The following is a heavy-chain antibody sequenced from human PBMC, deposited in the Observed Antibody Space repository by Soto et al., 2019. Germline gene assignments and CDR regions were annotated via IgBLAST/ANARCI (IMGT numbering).Heavy chain of an antibody. J-gene: IGHJ4*02. D-gene: IGHD3-16*01. V-gene: IGHV3-30-3*01. CDR1: GFTFSSYA. CDR2: ISYDGSNK. Sequence: GGSLRLSCAASGFTFSSYAMHWVRQAPGKGLEWVAVISYDGSNKYYADSVNGRFTISRDNSKNTLYLQMNSLRAEDTAVYYCVWGGLTPDYWGPGRRVAVSS. CDR3: VWGGLTPDY.